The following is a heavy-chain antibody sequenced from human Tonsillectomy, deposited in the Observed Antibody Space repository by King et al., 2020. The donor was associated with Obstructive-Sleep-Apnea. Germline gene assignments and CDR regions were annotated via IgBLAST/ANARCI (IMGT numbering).Heavy chain of an antibody. D-gene: IGHD3-16*01. CDR2: IDWDDDK. CDR1: GFSLSTSEMC. J-gene: IGHJ6*02. Sequence: QVTLKESGPALVKPTQTLTLTCTFSGFSLSTSEMCVSWIRQPPGKALEWLALIDWDDDKYYSTSLKTRLTFSKDTSNNQVVLTMTKMDPVDTATYYCARAAYVSGSDYYYYGMDVWGQGTTVTVSS. V-gene: IGHV2-70*01. CDR3: ARAAYVSGSDYYYYGMDV.